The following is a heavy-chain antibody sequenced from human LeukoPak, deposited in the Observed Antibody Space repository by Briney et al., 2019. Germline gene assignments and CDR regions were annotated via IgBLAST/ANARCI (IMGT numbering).Heavy chain of an antibody. Sequence: PSETLSLTCAVYGGSFSGYYWSWIRQPPGKGLEWMGEINHSGSTHYNPSLKSRVTISVDTSRNQFSLKLSSVTAADTAVYYCARTYDILTGYHYWGQGTLVTVSS. CDR1: GGSFSGYY. CDR2: INHSGST. CDR3: ARTYDILTGYHY. J-gene: IGHJ4*02. V-gene: IGHV4-34*01. D-gene: IGHD3-9*01.